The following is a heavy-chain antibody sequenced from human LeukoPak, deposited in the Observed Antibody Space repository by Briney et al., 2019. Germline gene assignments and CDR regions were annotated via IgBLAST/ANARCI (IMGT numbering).Heavy chain of an antibody. CDR2: INQSGGT. J-gene: IGHJ4*02. Sequence: SETLSLTCAVYGGSFSGAYCSWIRQTPGKGLEWIGQINQSGGTTYNPSLKSRVAISVDTSKVHFSLNLNSVTAADTAVYYCVYQTSSTNSSWNDYWGQGTLVTVSS. CDR3: VYQTSSTNSSWNDY. V-gene: IGHV4-34*01. CDR1: GGSFSGAY. D-gene: IGHD1-1*01.